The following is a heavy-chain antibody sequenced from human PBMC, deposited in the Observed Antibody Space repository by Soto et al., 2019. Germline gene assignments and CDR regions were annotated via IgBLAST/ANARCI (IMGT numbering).Heavy chain of an antibody. CDR3: ARAGTATHNNWFDP. D-gene: IGHD2-15*01. CDR2: ISAYNGNT. V-gene: IGHV1-18*01. Sequence: ASVKVSSKASGYTFTSYGISWVRQAPGQGLEWMGWISAYNGNTNYAQKLQGRVTMTTGTSTSTAYMELRSLRSDDTAVYYCARAGTATHNNWFDPWGQGTLVTVSS. J-gene: IGHJ5*02. CDR1: GYTFTSYG.